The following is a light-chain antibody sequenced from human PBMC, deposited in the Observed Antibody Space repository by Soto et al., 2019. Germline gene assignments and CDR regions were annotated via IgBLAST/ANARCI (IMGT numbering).Light chain of an antibody. CDR2: DVS. CDR1: SSDVGGYNY. V-gene: IGLV2-14*01. J-gene: IGLJ2*01. CDR3: SSYTSSSSVV. Sequence: QSVLTQPASVSGSPGQSITISCTGTSSDVGGYNYVSWYQQHPGKAPKLMIYDVSNGPSGVSNRFSGSKSGNTASLTISGLQAEDEADYYCSSYTSSSSVVFGGVTKLTVL.